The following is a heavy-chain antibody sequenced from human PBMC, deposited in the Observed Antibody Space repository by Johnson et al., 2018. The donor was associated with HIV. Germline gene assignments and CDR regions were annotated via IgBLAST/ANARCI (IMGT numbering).Heavy chain of an antibody. Sequence: VQLVESGVGLVQPGGSLRLSCAASGFTFSSYWMSWVRQAPGKGLEWVANIKQDGSEKYYVDSVKGRFTISRDNAKNSLYLQMNSLRAEDTAVYYCARPRRGMATNRDAFDIWCQGTMVTVSS. D-gene: IGHD5-24*01. CDR2: IKQDGSEK. CDR1: GFTFSSYW. CDR3: ARPRRGMATNRDAFDI. J-gene: IGHJ3*02. V-gene: IGHV3-7*01.